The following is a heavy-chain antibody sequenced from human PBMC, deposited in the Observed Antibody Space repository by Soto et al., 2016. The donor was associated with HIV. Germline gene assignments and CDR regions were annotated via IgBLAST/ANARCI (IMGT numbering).Heavy chain of an antibody. D-gene: IGHD4-17*01. CDR2: ISWNSGSV. CDR1: GFTFDDYA. J-gene: IGHJ4*02. CDR3: AKGDYGDYRPGYFDS. V-gene: IGHV3-9*03. Sequence: EVQLVGSGGGLVQPGRSLRLSCEASGFTFDDYAMHWVRQVPGKGLEWVSGISWNSGSVGYADSVKGRFTISRDNAKNSVYLEMNSLRAEDMALYYCAKGDYGDYRPGYFDSRGQGTLVAVSS.